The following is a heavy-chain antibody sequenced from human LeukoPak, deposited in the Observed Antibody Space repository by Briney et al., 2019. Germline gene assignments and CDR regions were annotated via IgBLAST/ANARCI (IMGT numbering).Heavy chain of an antibody. D-gene: IGHD2-2*01. CDR2: ISSSSSYI. Sequence: GGSLRLSCAASGFTFSSYSMNWVRQAPGKGLEWVSSISSSSSYIYYADSVKGRFTISRDNAKNSLYLQMSSLRAEDTAVYYCARDGDYCSSTSCYFYYYYYMDIWGKGTTVTVSS. CDR3: ARDGDYCSSTSCYFYYYYYMDI. J-gene: IGHJ6*03. V-gene: IGHV3-21*01. CDR1: GFTFSSYS.